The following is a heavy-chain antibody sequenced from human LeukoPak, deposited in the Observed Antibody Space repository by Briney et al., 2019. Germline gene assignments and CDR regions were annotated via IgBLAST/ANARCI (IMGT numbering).Heavy chain of an antibody. J-gene: IGHJ3*02. CDR1: GGFISSYY. V-gene: IGHV4-59*01. CDR2: IYYSGST. CDR3: ARVDYYDSSGYYAVAFDI. D-gene: IGHD3-22*01. Sequence: SETLSLTCTVSGGFISSYYWSWIRQPPGKGLECIGYIYYSGSTNYNPSLKSRVTISVDTSKNQFSLKLSSVTAADTAVYYCARVDYYDSSGYYAVAFDIWGQGTMVTVSS.